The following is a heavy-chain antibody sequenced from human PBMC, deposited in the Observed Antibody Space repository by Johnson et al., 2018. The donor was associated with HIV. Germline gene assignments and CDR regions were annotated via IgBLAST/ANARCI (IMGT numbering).Heavy chain of an antibody. D-gene: IGHD6-13*01. V-gene: IGHV3-9*01. CDR3: ARMMYSRGAFDI. CDR1: GFTFDDYA. J-gene: IGHJ3*02. Sequence: VQLVESGGGVVQPGGSLRLSCAASGFTFDDYAMHWVRQAPGKGLEWVSGISWNSGSIGYAASVKGRFTISRENAKNSLYLQMNSLRAGDTAVYYCARMMYSRGAFDIWGQGTMVTVSS. CDR2: ISWNSGSI.